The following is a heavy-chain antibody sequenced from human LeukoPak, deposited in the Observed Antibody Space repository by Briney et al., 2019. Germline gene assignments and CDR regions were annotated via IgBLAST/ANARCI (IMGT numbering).Heavy chain of an antibody. CDR2: INPSGGST. CDR1: GYTFTTYY. Sequence: GASVKVSCKASGYTFTTYYMHWVRQAPGQGLEWMGIINPSGGSTNYAQKFQGRVTLTRDTSTSTVYMEMSSLRSEDTAVYYCAGGSSWQQNPDYWGQGTLVTVSS. CDR3: AGGSSWQQNPDY. J-gene: IGHJ4*02. V-gene: IGHV1-46*01. D-gene: IGHD6-13*01.